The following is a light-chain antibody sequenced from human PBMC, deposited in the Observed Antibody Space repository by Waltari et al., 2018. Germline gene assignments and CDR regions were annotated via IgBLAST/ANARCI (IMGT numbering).Light chain of an antibody. CDR2: AAS. J-gene: IGKJ1*01. Sequence: AIRITQSPSSLSASTGDRVTITCRASQGISSYLAWYQQKPGKAPKLLIYAASTLQSGVPSRFSGSGSGTDFTLTISCLQSEDSAIYYCQQYNIWPWTFGQGTKVDIK. CDR1: QGISSY. CDR3: QQYNIWPWT. V-gene: IGKV1-8*01.